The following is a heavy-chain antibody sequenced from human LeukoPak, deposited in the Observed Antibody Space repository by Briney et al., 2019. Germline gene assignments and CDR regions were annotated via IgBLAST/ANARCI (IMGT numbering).Heavy chain of an antibody. D-gene: IGHD1-20*01. CDR2: FDPEDGET. V-gene: IGHV1-24*01. Sequence: ASVKVSCKVSGYTLTELSMHWVRQAPGKGLEWMGGFDPEDGETIYAQKFQGRVTMTEDTSTDTAYMELSSLRSEDTAVYYCATDLLREITGDAFDIWGQGTMVTVSS. CDR3: ATDLLREITGDAFDI. J-gene: IGHJ3*02. CDR1: GYTLTELS.